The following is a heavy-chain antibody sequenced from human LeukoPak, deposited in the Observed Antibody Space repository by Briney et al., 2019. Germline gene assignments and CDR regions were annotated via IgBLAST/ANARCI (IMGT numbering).Heavy chain of an antibody. Sequence: GGSLRLSCAASGFTFSSYAMHWVRQAPGKGLEWVAVISYDGSNKYYADSVKGRFTISRDNSKNTLYLQMNSLRAEDTAVYYCAKDFIVATRPAGGQGTMVTVSS. CDR2: ISYDGSNK. J-gene: IGHJ3*01. CDR1: GFTFSSYA. D-gene: IGHD5-12*01. CDR3: AKDFIVATRPA. V-gene: IGHV3-30-3*01.